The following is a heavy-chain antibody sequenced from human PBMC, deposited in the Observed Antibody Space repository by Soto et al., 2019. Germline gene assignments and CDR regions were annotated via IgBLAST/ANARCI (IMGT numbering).Heavy chain of an antibody. Sequence: ASVKVSCKASGYTFTSYAMHWVRQAPGQRLEWMGRINAGNGNKKYSQKFQGRVTSTRDTSASTAYMELSSLRSEDTAVYYCAXXLPXXADYWGQGTXXTVXS. CDR3: AXXLPXXADY. CDR1: GYTFTSYA. CDR2: INAGNGNK. V-gene: IGHV1-3*01. J-gene: IGHJ4*02.